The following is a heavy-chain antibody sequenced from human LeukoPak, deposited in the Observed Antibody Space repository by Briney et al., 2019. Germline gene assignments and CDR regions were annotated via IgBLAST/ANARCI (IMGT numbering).Heavy chain of an antibody. CDR2: INPNSGGT. D-gene: IGHD3-22*01. V-gene: IGHV1-2*06. Sequence: ASVKVSCKASGYTFTGYYMHWVRPAPGQGLEWMGRINPNSGGTNYAQKFQGRVTMTRDTSISTAYMELSRLRSDDTAVYYCATPGYYDSIFQHWGQGTLVTVSS. CDR3: ATPGYYDSIFQH. J-gene: IGHJ1*01. CDR1: GYTFTGYY.